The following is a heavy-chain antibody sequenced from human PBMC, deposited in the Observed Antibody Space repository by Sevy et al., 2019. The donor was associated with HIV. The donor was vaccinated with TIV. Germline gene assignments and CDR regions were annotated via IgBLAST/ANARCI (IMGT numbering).Heavy chain of an antibody. Sequence: GGSLRLSCAASGFTFSDYYMSWIRQAPGKGLEWISYISGSDGTIYYADSVKGRFTISRDNAKNSLHLQMNSRRAEDTAVYYCARDHVKDGDLGDYYYYAMDVWGQGTTVTVSS. CDR2: ISGSDGTI. D-gene: IGHD4-17*01. CDR1: GFTFSDYY. CDR3: ARDHVKDGDLGDYYYYAMDV. J-gene: IGHJ6*02. V-gene: IGHV3-11*01.